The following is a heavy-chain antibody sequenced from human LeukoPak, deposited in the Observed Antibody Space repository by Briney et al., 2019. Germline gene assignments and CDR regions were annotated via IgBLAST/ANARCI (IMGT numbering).Heavy chain of an antibody. CDR3: ARDGGSGSYYPNWFDP. J-gene: IGHJ5*02. Sequence: SGTLSLTCAVSGGSISSSNWWSWVRQPPGQGLEWIGEIYHSGSTNYNPSLKSRVTISVDTSKNQFSLKLSSVTAADTAVYYCARDGGSGSYYPNWFDPWGQGTLVTVSS. V-gene: IGHV4-4*02. D-gene: IGHD3-10*01. CDR2: IYHSGST. CDR1: GGSISSSNW.